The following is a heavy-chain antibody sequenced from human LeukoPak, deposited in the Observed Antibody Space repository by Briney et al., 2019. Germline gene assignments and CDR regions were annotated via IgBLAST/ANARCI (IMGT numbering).Heavy chain of an antibody. V-gene: IGHV3-53*01. CDR2: IYSGGST. Sequence: GGSLRLSCAASGFTFNNYAMSWVRQAPGKGLEWVSVIYSGGSTYYADSVKGRFTISRDNSKNTLYLQMNSLRAEDTAVYYCARASFRYYAPWGQGTLVTVSS. CDR1: GFTFNNYA. CDR3: ARASFRYYAP. D-gene: IGHD2-2*01. J-gene: IGHJ5*02.